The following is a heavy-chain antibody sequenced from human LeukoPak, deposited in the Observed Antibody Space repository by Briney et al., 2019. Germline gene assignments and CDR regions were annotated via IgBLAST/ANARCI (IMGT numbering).Heavy chain of an antibody. D-gene: IGHD6-19*01. CDR2: IWYDGSNK. J-gene: IGHJ6*02. Sequence: GRSLRLSCAASGFTFSSYGMHWVRQAPGKGLEWVAVIWYDGSNKYYADSVKGRFTISRDNSKNTLYLQMNSLRAEDTAVYYCAREGDSSGWWLDYYYGMDVWGQGTTVTVSS. CDR3: AREGDSSGWWLDYYYGMDV. V-gene: IGHV3-33*01. CDR1: GFTFSSYG.